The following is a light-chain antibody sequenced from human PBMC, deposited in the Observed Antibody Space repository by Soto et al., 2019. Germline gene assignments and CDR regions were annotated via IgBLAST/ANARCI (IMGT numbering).Light chain of an antibody. CDR1: QGISNY. CDR3: QQYTNVPT. J-gene: IGKJ4*01. CDR2: AAS. V-gene: IGKV1-27*01. Sequence: DIQMTQSPSSLSASVGDRVTITCRASQGISNYLAWYQQIPGKVPKLLISAASTLQSGVPSRFSGSGSGTDFTLTISSLQPEDVATYYCQQYTNVPTFGGRTKVEIK.